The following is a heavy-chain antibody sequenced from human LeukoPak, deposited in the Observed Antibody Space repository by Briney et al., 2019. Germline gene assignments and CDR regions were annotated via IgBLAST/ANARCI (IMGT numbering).Heavy chain of an antibody. CDR2: ISASGGST. V-gene: IGHV3-23*01. CDR3: AKDVVATIGGTNWFDP. CDR1: GFTFSSYA. D-gene: IGHD5-12*01. Sequence: GGSLRLSCAASGFTFSSYAMSWVRQAPGKGLEWVPLISASGGSTYYADSVKGRFTIYRANSKNTLYLQMTSLRAEDTALYYCAKDVVATIGGTNWFDPWGQGTLVTVSS. J-gene: IGHJ5*02.